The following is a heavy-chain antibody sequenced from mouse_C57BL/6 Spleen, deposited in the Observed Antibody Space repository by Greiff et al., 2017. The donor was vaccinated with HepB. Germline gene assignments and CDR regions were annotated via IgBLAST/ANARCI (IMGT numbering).Heavy chain of an antibody. CDR2: IDPETGGT. CDR3: TRRSSSYYAMDY. J-gene: IGHJ4*01. V-gene: IGHV1-15*01. CDR1: GYTFTDYE. Sequence: QVQLKESGAELVRPGASVTLSCKASGYTFTDYEMHWVKQTPVHGLEWIGAIDPETGGTAYNQKFKGKAILTADKSSSTAYMELRSLTSEDSAVYYCTRRSSSYYAMDYWGQGTSVTVSS. D-gene: IGHD1-1*01.